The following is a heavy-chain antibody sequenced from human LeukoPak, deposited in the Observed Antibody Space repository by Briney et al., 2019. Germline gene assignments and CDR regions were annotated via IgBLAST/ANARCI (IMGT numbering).Heavy chain of an antibody. Sequence: GGSLRLSCAASGFTFSSYGMHWVRQAPGKGLEWVSSISSSSSYIDYADSVKGRFTISRDNAKNSLYLQMNSLGAEDTAVYYCARDSSSITAVEFDYWGQGTLVTVSS. J-gene: IGHJ4*02. V-gene: IGHV3-21*01. CDR3: ARDSSSITAVEFDY. CDR2: ISSSSSYI. D-gene: IGHD6-25*01. CDR1: GFTFSSYG.